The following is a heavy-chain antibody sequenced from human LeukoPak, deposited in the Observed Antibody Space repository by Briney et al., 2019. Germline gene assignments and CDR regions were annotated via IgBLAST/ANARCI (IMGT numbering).Heavy chain of an antibody. CDR1: GGSFSGYY. V-gene: IGHV4-34*01. Sequence: SETLSLTCAVYGGSFSGYYWSWIRQPPGKGLEWIGEINHSGSTNYNPSLKGRVTISVDTSKNQFSLKLISVTAADTAVYYCARESGTGWFDPWGQGTLVTVSS. D-gene: IGHD2-8*02. CDR2: INHSGST. CDR3: ARESGTGWFDP. J-gene: IGHJ5*02.